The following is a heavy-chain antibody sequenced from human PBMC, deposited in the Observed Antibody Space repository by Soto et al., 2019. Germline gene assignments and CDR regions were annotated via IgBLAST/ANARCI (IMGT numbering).Heavy chain of an antibody. CDR1: GYTFNRYN. Sequence: QVQLVESGGGVVQPGRSLRLSCAASGYTFNRYNLHWVRQAPGKGLDWVALISYDGTNKHYADSVKGRFTISRDNSKSTLYLQMNSLRAEDTAVYYCAREPPYYDDTSGLDFWGQGTLVTVSS. V-gene: IGHV3-30-3*01. CDR2: ISYDGTNK. J-gene: IGHJ4*02. CDR3: AREPPYYDDTSGLDF. D-gene: IGHD3-22*01.